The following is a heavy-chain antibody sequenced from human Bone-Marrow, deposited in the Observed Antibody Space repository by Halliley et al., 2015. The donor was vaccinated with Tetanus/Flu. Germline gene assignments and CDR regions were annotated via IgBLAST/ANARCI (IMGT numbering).Heavy chain of an antibody. CDR2: VSAYNGDT. V-gene: IGHV1-18*04. CDR1: GYPFTSYG. CDR3: GRDGLYCSSRACYPDY. D-gene: IGHD2-2*01. Sequence: QLVQSGAEVKKPGASVKVSCRASGYPFTSYGISWVRQAPGQGLEWMGWVSAYNGDTNYVQNLQGRVTMTTDTSTSTAYMELRSLRSEDTAGYYRGRDGLYCSSRACYPDYWGPGTPVPLSS. J-gene: IGHJ4*02.